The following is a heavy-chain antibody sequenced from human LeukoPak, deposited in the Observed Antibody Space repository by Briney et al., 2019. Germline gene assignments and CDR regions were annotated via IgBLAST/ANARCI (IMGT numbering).Heavy chain of an antibody. J-gene: IGHJ4*02. V-gene: IGHV3-21*01. Sequence: GGSLRLSCAASGFTFSSYYMNWVRQAPGKGLEWVSSISSSSSYIYYADSVKGRFTISRDTAKNSLYLQMNSLRAEDTAVYYCARAYCSGGSCDPFDYWGQGTLDTVSS. CDR1: GFTFSSYY. CDR3: ARAYCSGGSCDPFDY. D-gene: IGHD2-15*01. CDR2: ISSSSSYI.